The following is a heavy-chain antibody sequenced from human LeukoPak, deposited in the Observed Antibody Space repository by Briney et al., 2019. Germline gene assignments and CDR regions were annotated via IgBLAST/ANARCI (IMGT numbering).Heavy chain of an antibody. V-gene: IGHV3-23*01. J-gene: IGHJ4*02. CDR1: GFTFSSYA. CDR2: ISGGGGRT. D-gene: IGHD6-25*01. CDR3: AKFRGSEKTAIDC. Sequence: TGGSLRLSCAASGFTFSSYAMSWVRQAPGKGLEWVSTISGGGGRTWYAASVKGRFTISRDNSKNTVDVQLNSLRAEDTAVYYCAKFRGSEKTAIDCWGQGTLVTVSS.